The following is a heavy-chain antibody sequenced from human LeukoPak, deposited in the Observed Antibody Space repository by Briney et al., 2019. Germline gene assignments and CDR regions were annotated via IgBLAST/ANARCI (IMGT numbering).Heavy chain of an antibody. CDR2: INYSGST. CDR1: GGSIRSYY. V-gene: IGHV4-59*01. D-gene: IGHD3-22*01. CDR3: ARSLDSSGYYLGYYYMDV. J-gene: IGHJ6*03. Sequence: SETLSLTCTVSGGSIRSYYWSWIRQPPGKGLEWIGYINYSGSTNYNPSLKSRVTISVDTSKNQFSLKLSSVTAADTAVYYCARSLDSSGYYLGYYYMDVWGKGTTVTISS.